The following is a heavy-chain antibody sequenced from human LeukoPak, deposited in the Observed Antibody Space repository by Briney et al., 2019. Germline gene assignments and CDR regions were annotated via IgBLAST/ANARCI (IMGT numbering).Heavy chain of an antibody. CDR3: ARDSVAAAGGLDYYYYMDV. CDR2: ISSSSSYI. V-gene: IGHV3-21*01. Sequence: PGGSLRLSCPASGFTFSSYSMNWLRQAPGKGLEWVSSISSSSSYIYYADSVKGRFTISRDNAKNSLYLQMNSLRAEDTAVYYCARDSVAAAGGLDYYYYMDVWGKGTTVTVSS. J-gene: IGHJ6*03. CDR1: GFTFSSYS. D-gene: IGHD6-13*01.